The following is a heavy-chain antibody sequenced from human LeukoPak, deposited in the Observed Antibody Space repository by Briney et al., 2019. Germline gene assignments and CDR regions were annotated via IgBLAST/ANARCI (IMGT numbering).Heavy chain of an antibody. CDR2: IWYDGSNK. V-gene: IGHV3-33*01. CDR1: GFTFSSYG. J-gene: IGHJ4*02. D-gene: IGHD1-26*01. Sequence: GGSLRLSCAASGFTFSSYGMHWVRQAPGKGLEWVALIWYDGSNKYHADSVKGRFTISRGNSKNTLYLQMNSLRAEDTAVYYCARPESGNYYFDYWGQGTLVTVSS. CDR3: ARPESGNYYFDY.